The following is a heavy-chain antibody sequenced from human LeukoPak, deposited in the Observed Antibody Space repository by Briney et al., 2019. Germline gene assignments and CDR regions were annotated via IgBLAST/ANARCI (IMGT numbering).Heavy chain of an antibody. J-gene: IGHJ6*03. V-gene: IGHV1-18*01. CDR2: ISSSNGNT. Sequence: ASVKVSCKTSGYTFTSYGISWVRQAPGQGLEWMGWISSSNGNTNYAQKFQGRVTVTTDTSTTTAYMELSSLRSEDTAVYYCARTPGGRTLVTLNRNYYMDVWGKGTTVTVSS. CDR1: GYTFTSYG. CDR3: ARTPGGRTLVTLNRNYYMDV. D-gene: IGHD2-8*02.